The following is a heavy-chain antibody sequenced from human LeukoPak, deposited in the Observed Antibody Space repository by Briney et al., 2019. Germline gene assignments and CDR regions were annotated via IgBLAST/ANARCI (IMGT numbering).Heavy chain of an antibody. Sequence: GGSLRLSCVASGFTFSDYYMSWIRQAPGKGLEWVSCFSSSGSTTYYADSVKGRVTISRDNAKNSVDLQLNRLRAEDTAVYYCARDRDPGYNDSSGYRRVNAFDIWGQGTMVTVSS. CDR3: ARDRDPGYNDSSGYRRVNAFDI. CDR2: FSSSGSTT. D-gene: IGHD3-22*01. V-gene: IGHV3-11*04. CDR1: GFTFSDYY. J-gene: IGHJ3*02.